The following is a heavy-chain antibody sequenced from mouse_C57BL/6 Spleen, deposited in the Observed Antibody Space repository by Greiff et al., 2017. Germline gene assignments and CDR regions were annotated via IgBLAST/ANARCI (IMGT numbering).Heavy chain of an antibody. V-gene: IGHV5-6*01. CDR1: GFTFSSYG. CDR3: ARHKGGTNPQNWGFDY. CDR2: ISSGGSYT. J-gene: IGHJ2*01. D-gene: IGHD4-1*01. Sequence: EVKLMESGGDLVKPGGSLKLSCAASGFTFSSYGMSWVRQTPDKRLEWVATISSGGSYTYYPDSVKGRFTISRDNAKNTLYLQMSSLKSEDTAMYYCARHKGGTNPQNWGFDYWGQGTTLTVSS.